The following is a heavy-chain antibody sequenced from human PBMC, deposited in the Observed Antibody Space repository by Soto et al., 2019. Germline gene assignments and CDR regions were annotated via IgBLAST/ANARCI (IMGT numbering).Heavy chain of an antibody. J-gene: IGHJ5*02. V-gene: IGHV1-18*01. D-gene: IGHD3-10*01. Sequence: GASVKVSCKASGYTFSSYGINWVRQAPGQGPEWMGWISAYNGDTNYAQNLQGRVTLTTDTSTSTAYMELRSLTSDDTAVYYCARDWRTPYYGSGGHYPDHWGQGTLVTVSS. CDR3: ARDWRTPYYGSGGHYPDH. CDR2: ISAYNGDT. CDR1: GYTFSSYG.